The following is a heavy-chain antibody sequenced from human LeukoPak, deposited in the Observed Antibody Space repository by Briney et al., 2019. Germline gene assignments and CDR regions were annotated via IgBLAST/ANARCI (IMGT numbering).Heavy chain of an antibody. Sequence: GESLKISCKGSGYSFTIYWIGCVRQMPGKGLEWMGIIYPGDSDTRYSPSFQGQVTISADKSISTAYLQWSSLKVSDTAMYYCARQDSSGWFGRDYWGQGTLVTVSS. V-gene: IGHV5-51*01. J-gene: IGHJ4*02. CDR3: ARQDSSGWFGRDY. D-gene: IGHD6-19*01. CDR1: GYSFTIYW. CDR2: IYPGDSDT.